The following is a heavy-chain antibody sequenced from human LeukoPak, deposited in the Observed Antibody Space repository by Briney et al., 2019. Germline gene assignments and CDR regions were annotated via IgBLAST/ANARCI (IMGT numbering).Heavy chain of an antibody. J-gene: IGHJ6*02. CDR3: AKARIAVAGTKIYYGMDV. CDR2: ISWNSGSI. V-gene: IGHV3-9*01. Sequence: PGRSLRLSCAASGLTFDDYAMHWVRQAPGEGLEWVSGISWNSGSIGYADSAKGRFTISRDNAKNSLYLQMNSLRAEDTALYYCAKARIAVAGTKIYYGMDVWGQGTTVTVSS. D-gene: IGHD6-19*01. CDR1: GLTFDDYA.